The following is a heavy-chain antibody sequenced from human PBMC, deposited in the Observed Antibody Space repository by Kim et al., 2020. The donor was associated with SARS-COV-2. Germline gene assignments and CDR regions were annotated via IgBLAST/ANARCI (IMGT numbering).Heavy chain of an antibody. D-gene: IGHD1-26*01. CDR2: ISSSSSYI. V-gene: IGHV3-21*01. Sequence: GGSLRLSCAASGFTFSSYSMNWVRQAPGKGLEWVSSISSSSSYIYYADSVKGRFTISRDNAKNSLYLQMNSLRAEDTAVYYCARVGELLSPTSYYYYGMDVWGQGTTVTVSS. CDR1: GFTFSSYS. J-gene: IGHJ6*02. CDR3: ARVGELLSPTSYYYYGMDV.